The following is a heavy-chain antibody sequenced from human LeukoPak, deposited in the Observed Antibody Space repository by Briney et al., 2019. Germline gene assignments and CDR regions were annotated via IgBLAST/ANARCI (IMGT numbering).Heavy chain of an antibody. CDR3: ARERYCSSTSCYNYGMDV. CDR2: IKQDGSEK. D-gene: IGHD2-2*02. V-gene: IGHV3-7*03. CDR1: EFTFSNYW. J-gene: IGHJ6*02. Sequence: PGGSLRLSCAASEFTFSNYWMSWVRQAPGKGLEWVANIKQDGSEKYYVDSVKGRFTISRDNAKNSLYLQMNSLRAEDTAVYYCARERYCSSTSCYNYGMDVWGHGTTVTVSS.